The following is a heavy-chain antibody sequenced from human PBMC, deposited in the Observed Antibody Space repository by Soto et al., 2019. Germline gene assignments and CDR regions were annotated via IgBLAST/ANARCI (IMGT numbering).Heavy chain of an antibody. CDR1: GFTFSSYG. D-gene: IGHD1-7*01. J-gene: IGHJ6*03. Sequence: HPGGSLRLSCAASGFTFSSYGMHWVRQAPGKGLEWVAVISYDGSNKYYADSVKGRFTISRDNSKNTLYLQMNSLRAEDTAVYYCAKDQVLELQNYYYYMDVWGKGTSVTVSS. CDR2: ISYDGSNK. V-gene: IGHV3-30*18. CDR3: AKDQVLELQNYYYYMDV.